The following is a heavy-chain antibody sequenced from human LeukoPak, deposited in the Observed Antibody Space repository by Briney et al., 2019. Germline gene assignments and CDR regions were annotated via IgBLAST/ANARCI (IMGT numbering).Heavy chain of an antibody. J-gene: IGHJ4*02. V-gene: IGHV3-48*02. Sequence: LPGGSLRLSCIGTGFTFSSDAMGWVRQAPGKGLEWVSGISGSGRTIYYADSVKGRFTMSRDNAKNSLYLHMNSLRDEDTAVYYCARDRPNWGIDCWGQGTLVTVSS. CDR1: GFTFSSDA. D-gene: IGHD7-27*01. CDR2: ISGSGRTI. CDR3: ARDRPNWGIDC.